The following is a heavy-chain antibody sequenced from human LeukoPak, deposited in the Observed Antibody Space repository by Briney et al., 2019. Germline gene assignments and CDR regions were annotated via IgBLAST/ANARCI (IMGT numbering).Heavy chain of an antibody. CDR1: GFTFRDYY. CDR3: ARGSSYGYDHNYMDV. CDR2: ISNSGATV. J-gene: IGHJ6*03. D-gene: IGHD5-18*01. V-gene: IGHV3-11*04. Sequence: GGSLRLSCAASGFTFRDYYMSWIRQAPGKGLEWLSYISNSGATVDYSDSVLGRFTISRDNAKKSVFMQLDSLRAEETAVYFCARGSSYGYDHNYMDVWGKGTTVPVSS.